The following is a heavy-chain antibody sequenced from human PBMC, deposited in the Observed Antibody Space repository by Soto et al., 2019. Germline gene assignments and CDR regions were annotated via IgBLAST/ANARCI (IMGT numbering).Heavy chain of an antibody. J-gene: IGHJ4*02. CDR2: ISGSGGST. D-gene: IGHD3-10*01. CDR1: GFTFSSYA. V-gene: IGHV3-23*01. Sequence: GGSLRLSCAASGFTFSSYAMSWVRQAPGKGLEWVSAISGSGGSTYYADSVKGRFTISRDNSKNTLYLQMNSLRAEDTAVYYCAKVDTMVRGVMYFDYWGQGTLVTVSS. CDR3: AKVDTMVRGVMYFDY.